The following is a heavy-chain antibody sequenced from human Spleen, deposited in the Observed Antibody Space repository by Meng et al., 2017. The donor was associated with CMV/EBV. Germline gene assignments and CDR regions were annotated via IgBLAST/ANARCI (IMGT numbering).Heavy chain of an antibody. V-gene: IGHV4-59*01. D-gene: IGHD6-6*01. CDR2: IYYSGST. Sequence: SETLSLTCTVSGGSISSYYWSWIRQPPGKGLEWIGYIYYSGSTNYNPSLKSRVTISVDTSKNQFSLKLSSVTAADTAVYYCARWYSGSSGDWFDPWGQGTLVTVSS. CDR3: ARWYSGSSGDWFDP. CDR1: GGSISSYY. J-gene: IGHJ5*02.